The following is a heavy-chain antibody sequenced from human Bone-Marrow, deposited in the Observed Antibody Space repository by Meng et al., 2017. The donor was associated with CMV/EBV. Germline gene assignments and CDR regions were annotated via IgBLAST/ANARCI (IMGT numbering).Heavy chain of an antibody. V-gene: IGHV3-9*01. J-gene: IGHJ4*02. D-gene: IGHD2-2*01. Sequence: GKSLKISCAASGFTFDDYAMHWVRRAPGKGLEWVSGISWNSGSIGYADSVKGRFTISRDNAKNSLYLQMNSLRAEDTALYYCAKTHCSSTSCKGHYFDYWGQGTLVTVSS. CDR2: ISWNSGSI. CDR1: GFTFDDYA. CDR3: AKTHCSSTSCKGHYFDY.